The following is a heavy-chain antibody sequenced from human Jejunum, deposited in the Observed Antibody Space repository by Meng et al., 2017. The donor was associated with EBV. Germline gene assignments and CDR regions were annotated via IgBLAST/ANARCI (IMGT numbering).Heavy chain of an antibody. D-gene: IGHD1-26*01. CDR1: GGSISRCSYY. V-gene: IGHV4-39*01. CDR3: ARQGPSGRTFDY. Sequence: ESGPRLVKPWETLSLTCTVPGGSISRCSYYWGWIRQPPGKGLEWIGTYYNSGSTYYNPSLKSRVTISVDTSKNQFSLKLISVTAADTAAYYCARQGPSGRTFDYWGQGTLVTVSS. J-gene: IGHJ4*02. CDR2: YYNSGST.